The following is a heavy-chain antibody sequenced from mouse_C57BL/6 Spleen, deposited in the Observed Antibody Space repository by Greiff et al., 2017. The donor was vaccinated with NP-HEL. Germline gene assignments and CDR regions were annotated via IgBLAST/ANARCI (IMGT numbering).Heavy chain of an antibody. V-gene: IGHV5-16*01. Sequence: EVKLMESEGGLVQPGRSMKLSCTASGFTFSDYYMAWVRQVPEKGLEWVANINYDGSSTYYLDSLKSRFIISRDNAKNILYLQMSSLKSEDTATYYCARRNDGYYGPYYFDYWGQGTTLTVSS. CDR2: INYDGSST. D-gene: IGHD2-3*01. J-gene: IGHJ2*01. CDR1: GFTFSDYY. CDR3: ARRNDGYYGPYYFDY.